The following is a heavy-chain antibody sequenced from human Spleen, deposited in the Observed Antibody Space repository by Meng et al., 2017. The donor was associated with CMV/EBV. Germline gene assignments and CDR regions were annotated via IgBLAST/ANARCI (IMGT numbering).Heavy chain of an antibody. CDR3: ARGDSSGYYPEY. V-gene: IGHV4-34*01. CDR1: GGSFSGYY. CDR2: INHSGST. Sequence: SETLSLTCAVYGGSFSGYYWSWIRQPPGKGLEWIGEINHSGSTNYNPSLKSRVTISVDTSKNQFSLKLSSVTAADTAVYYCARGDSSGYYPEYWGQGTLVTVSS. J-gene: IGHJ4*02. D-gene: IGHD3-22*01.